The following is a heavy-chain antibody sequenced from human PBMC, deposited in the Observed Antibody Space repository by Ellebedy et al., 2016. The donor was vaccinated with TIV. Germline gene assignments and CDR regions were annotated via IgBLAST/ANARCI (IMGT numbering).Heavy chain of an antibody. D-gene: IGHD3-10*01. Sequence: ASVKVSXKASRYTFTSYAMHWVRQAPGQRLEWMGWINAGNGNTKYSQKFQGRVTITRDTSASTAYMELSSLRSEDTAVYYCARVLHYYGSGEIDYWGQGTLVTVSS. V-gene: IGHV1-3*01. J-gene: IGHJ4*02. CDR3: ARVLHYYGSGEIDY. CDR2: INAGNGNT. CDR1: RYTFTSYA.